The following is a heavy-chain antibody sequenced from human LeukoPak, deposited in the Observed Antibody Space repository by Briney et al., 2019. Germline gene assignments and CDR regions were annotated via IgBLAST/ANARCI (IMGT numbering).Heavy chain of an antibody. V-gene: IGHV3-74*01. CDR3: ARDKGAATEERSDY. CDR2: ISSDGSDI. CDR1: GFTFSSSW. J-gene: IGHJ4*02. Sequence: GGSLRLSCAVSGFTFSSSWMHWVRQAPGRGLVWVSRISSDGSDIFYADSVKGRFTISRDNSKNMLYLQMNSLRAEDTAVYYCARDKGAATEERSDYWGQGTLVTVSS. D-gene: IGHD1-26*01.